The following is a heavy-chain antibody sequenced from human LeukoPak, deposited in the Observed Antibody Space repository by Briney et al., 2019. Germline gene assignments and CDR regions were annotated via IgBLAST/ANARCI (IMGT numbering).Heavy chain of an antibody. CDR3: AREGLNMVRGVIPKEAWGWFDP. D-gene: IGHD3-10*01. CDR1: GGSISSGSYY. V-gene: IGHV4-61*02. Sequence: PSETLSLTCTVSGGSISSGSYYWNWIRQPAGKGLEWIGRIYTSGSTNYNPSLKSRVTISVDTSKNQFSLKLSSVTAADTAVYYCAREGLNMVRGVIPKEAWGWFDPWGQGTLVTVSS. CDR2: IYTSGST. J-gene: IGHJ5*02.